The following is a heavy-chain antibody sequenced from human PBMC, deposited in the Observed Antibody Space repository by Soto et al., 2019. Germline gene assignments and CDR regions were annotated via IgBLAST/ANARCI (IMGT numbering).Heavy chain of an antibody. V-gene: IGHV3-33*01. J-gene: IGHJ4*02. CDR3: ARDSGYSGYDRRRDFDY. CDR2: IWYDGSNK. D-gene: IGHD5-12*01. Sequence: GGSLRLSCAASGFTFSSYGMHWVRQAPGKGLEWVAVIWYDGSNKYYADSVKGRFTISRDNSKNTLYLQMNSLRAEDTAVYYCARDSGYSGYDRRRDFDYWGQGTLVTVSS. CDR1: GFTFSSYG.